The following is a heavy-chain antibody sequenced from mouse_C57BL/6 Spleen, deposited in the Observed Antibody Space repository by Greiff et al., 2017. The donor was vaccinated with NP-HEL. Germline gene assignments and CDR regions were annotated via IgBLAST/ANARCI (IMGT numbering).Heavy chain of an antibody. J-gene: IGHJ2*01. CDR1: GFTFSDYG. CDR3: ARDYGSRYDY. D-gene: IGHD1-1*01. CDR2: ISSGSSTI. V-gene: IGHV5-17*01. Sequence: EVQVVESGGGLVKPGGSLKLSCAASGFTFSDYGMHWVRQAPEKGLEWVAYISSGSSTIYYADTVKGRFTISRDNDKNTLFLQMTSLRSEDTAMYYCARDYGSRYDYWGQGTTLTVSS.